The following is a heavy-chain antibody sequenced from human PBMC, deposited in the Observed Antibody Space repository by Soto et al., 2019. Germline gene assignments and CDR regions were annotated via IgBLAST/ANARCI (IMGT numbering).Heavy chain of an antibody. CDR1: GFTFSNYA. V-gene: IGHV3-48*02. J-gene: IGHJ4*02. D-gene: IGHD5-18*01. CDR3: ARERGYSYGYSDY. Sequence: EVQLVESGGGLVQPGGSLRLSCVASGFTFSNYAMNWVRQAPGKGLEWVSYISSSSSSIDYADSMKGRFTISRDNAKNSLYLQMNSLKDEDTAVYYCARERGYSYGYSDYWGQETLVTVSS. CDR2: ISSSSSSI.